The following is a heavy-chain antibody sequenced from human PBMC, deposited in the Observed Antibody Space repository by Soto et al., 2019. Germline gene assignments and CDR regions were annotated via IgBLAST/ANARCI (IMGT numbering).Heavy chain of an antibody. CDR1: GFTFSSYA. Sequence: EVQLLESGGGLVQPGGSLRLSCAASGFTFSSYAMSWVRQAPGKGLEWVSAISGSGGSTYYADSVKCRFTISRDNSKNTLYLQMNSLRAEDTAVYYCAKDRGPYSSGWSYFDYWGQGTLVTVSS. D-gene: IGHD6-19*01. CDR3: AKDRGPYSSGWSYFDY. J-gene: IGHJ4*02. V-gene: IGHV3-23*01. CDR2: ISGSGGST.